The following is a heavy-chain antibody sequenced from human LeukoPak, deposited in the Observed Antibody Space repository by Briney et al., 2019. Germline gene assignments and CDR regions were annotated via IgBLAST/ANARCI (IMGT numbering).Heavy chain of an antibody. CDR3: ARKSASGNYPLDY. V-gene: IGHV3-23*01. J-gene: IGHJ4*02. CDR1: GFNFGSYS. Sequence: GGSLRLSCAASGFNFGSYSMTWVRHAPGKGLERVSVISADSATTFYADSVKGRFTISRDNAKNTVFLQMSSLRAEDTALYYCARKSASGNYPLDYWGQGTLVTVSS. D-gene: IGHD3-10*01. CDR2: ISADSATT.